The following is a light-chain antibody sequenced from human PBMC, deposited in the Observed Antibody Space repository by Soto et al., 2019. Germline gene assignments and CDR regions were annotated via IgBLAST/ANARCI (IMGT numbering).Light chain of an antibody. J-gene: IGLJ2*01. CDR1: SSDVGGYNY. Sequence: QSALTQPASVSGSPGQSITISCTETSSDVGGYNYVSWYQQHPGKAPKLMIYDVSYRPSGVSSRFSGSKSGVKASLTISGLQAEDEADYYCSSYTCRRVLFGGGTTLTVL. CDR3: SSYTCRRVL. CDR2: DVS. V-gene: IGLV2-14*01.